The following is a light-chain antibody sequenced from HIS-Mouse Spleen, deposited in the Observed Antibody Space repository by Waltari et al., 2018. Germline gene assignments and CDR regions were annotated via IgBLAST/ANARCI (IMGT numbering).Light chain of an antibody. CDR1: PLPKQH. J-gene: IGLJ2*01. Sequence: SKLPHPPPFPVSQEQPARLTCSAVPLPKQHPNWYQQKPGQAPVLVIYKDSERPSGIPERFSGSSSGTTVTLTISGVQAEDEADYYCHSADSSGTYVVFGGGTKLTVL. CDR3: HSADSSGTYVV. V-gene: IGLV3-25*03. CDR2: KDS.